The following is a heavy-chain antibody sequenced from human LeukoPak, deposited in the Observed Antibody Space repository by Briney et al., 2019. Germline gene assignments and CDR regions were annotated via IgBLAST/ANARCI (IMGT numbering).Heavy chain of an antibody. V-gene: IGHV3-11*04. J-gene: IGHJ6*03. CDR3: AKEGPPYGDYGYYYYMDV. CDR2: ISSSSSTI. D-gene: IGHD4-17*01. CDR1: GFTFSDYY. Sequence: GGSLRLSCAASGFTFSDYYMSWIRQAPGKGLEWVSYISSSSSTIYYADSVKGRFTISRDNAKNSLYLQMNSLRAEDTAVYYCAKEGPPYGDYGYYYYMDVWGKGTTVTISS.